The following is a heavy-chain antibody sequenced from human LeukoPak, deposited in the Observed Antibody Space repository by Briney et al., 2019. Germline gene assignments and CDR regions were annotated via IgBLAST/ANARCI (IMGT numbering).Heavy chain of an antibody. CDR3: ARAFPLNYYDSSGYYPFDY. Sequence: GGSLRLSCAASGFTFSSYAMHWVRQAPGKGLEWVAVISYDGSNKYYADSVKGRFTISRDNSKNTLYLQMNSLRAEDTAVYYCARAFPLNYYDSSGYYPFDYWGQGTLVTVSS. D-gene: IGHD3-22*01. CDR1: GFTFSSYA. CDR2: ISYDGSNK. J-gene: IGHJ4*02. V-gene: IGHV3-30-3*01.